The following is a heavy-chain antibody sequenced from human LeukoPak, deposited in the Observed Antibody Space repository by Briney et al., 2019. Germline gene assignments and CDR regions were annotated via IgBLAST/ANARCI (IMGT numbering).Heavy chain of an antibody. J-gene: IGHJ4*02. CDR3: ARAPGSSWPPSLDY. CDR2: IYSGGST. D-gene: IGHD6-13*01. Sequence: GGSLRLSCAASGFTVSSNYISWVRQAPEKGLEWVSVIYSGGSTYYADSVKGRFTISRDNSKNTLYLQMNSLRAEDTAVYYCARAPGSSWPPSLDYWGQGTLVTVSS. CDR1: GFTVSSNY. V-gene: IGHV3-53*01.